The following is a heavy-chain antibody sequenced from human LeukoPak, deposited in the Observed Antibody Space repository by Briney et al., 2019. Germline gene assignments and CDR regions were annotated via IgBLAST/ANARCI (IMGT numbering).Heavy chain of an antibody. CDR2: VYHTGST. Sequence: SETLSLTCTVSNGSISFYSWNWIRQPPGKGPEWIGYVYHTGSTNYNPSLKSRVTISVDTSKNQFSLRLSSVTAADTAVYCCARDVGSGYDYWFDPWGQGTLVTVSS. CDR1: NGSISFYS. J-gene: IGHJ5*02. D-gene: IGHD5-12*01. V-gene: IGHV4-59*01. CDR3: ARDVGSGYDYWFDP.